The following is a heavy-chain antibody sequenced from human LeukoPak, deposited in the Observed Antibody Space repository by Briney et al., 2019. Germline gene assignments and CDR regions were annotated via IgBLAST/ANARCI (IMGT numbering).Heavy chain of an antibody. CDR3: AKEAQDSGSSGYFQH. V-gene: IGHV3-30*02. CDR2: ISSDGRKT. J-gene: IGHJ1*01. CDR1: GFSFSNFD. Sequence: PGGSLRLSCAASGFSFSNFDFHWVRQAPGKGLEWVAFISSDGRKTDYADSVKGRFTISRDNSKNTLYLQMNSLRAEDTAVYYCAKEAQDSGSSGYFQHWGQGTLVTVSS. D-gene: IGHD1-26*01.